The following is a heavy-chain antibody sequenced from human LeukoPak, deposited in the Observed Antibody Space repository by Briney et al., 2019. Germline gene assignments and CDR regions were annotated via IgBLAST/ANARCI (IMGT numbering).Heavy chain of an antibody. CDR3: ARGDYYDSSVLFDY. J-gene: IGHJ4*02. CDR2: INSDGSST. V-gene: IGHV3-74*01. D-gene: IGHD3-22*01. Sequence: RGSLRLSCAASRFTFSTYWMHWVRHAPGKGLVWVSRINSDGSSTSYADSVKGRFTISRDNGKNTLYLQMNGLRAEDTAVYYCARGDYYDSSVLFDYWGQGTLVTASP. CDR1: RFTFSTYW.